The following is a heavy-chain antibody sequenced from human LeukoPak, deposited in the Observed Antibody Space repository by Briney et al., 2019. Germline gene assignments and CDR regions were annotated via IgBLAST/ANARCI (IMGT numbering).Heavy chain of an antibody. CDR3: ATRTGLVLLDY. D-gene: IGHD4/OR15-4a*01. CDR2: IIPIFGTA. V-gene: IGHV1-69*06. Sequence: SVKVSCKASGGTFSSYAISWVRQAPGQGLEWMGGIIPIFGTANYAQKFQGRFTITADKSTSTAYMELSSLRSEDTAVYYCATRTGLVLLDYWGQGTLVTVSS. CDR1: GGTFSSYA. J-gene: IGHJ4*02.